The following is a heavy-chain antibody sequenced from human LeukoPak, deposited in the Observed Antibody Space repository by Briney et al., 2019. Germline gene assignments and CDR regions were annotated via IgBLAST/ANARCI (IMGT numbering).Heavy chain of an antibody. Sequence: ASVKVSCXASGYTFTSYGISWVRQAPGQGLEWMGWISAYNGNTNYAQKLQGRVTMTTDTSTSTAYMELRSLRSDDTAVYYCVRGTQYYYDSSGYPGGYWGQGTLVTVSS. D-gene: IGHD3-22*01. CDR3: VRGTQYYYDSSGYPGGY. CDR2: ISAYNGNT. CDR1: GYTFTSYG. V-gene: IGHV1-18*01. J-gene: IGHJ4*02.